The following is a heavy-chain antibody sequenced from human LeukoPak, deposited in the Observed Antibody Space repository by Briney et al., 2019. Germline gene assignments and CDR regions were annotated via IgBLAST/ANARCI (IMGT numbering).Heavy chain of an antibody. V-gene: IGHV4-34*01. CDR2: INHSGST. J-gene: IGHJ5*02. Sequence: RSSETLSLTCAVYGVSFSGYYWSWIRQPPGKGLELIGEINHSGSTNYNPSLKSRVTISVDTSKNQFSLKLSSVTAADTAVYYCARGERWFDPWGQGTLVTVSS. CDR1: GVSFSGYY. CDR3: ARGERWFDP. D-gene: IGHD1-1*01.